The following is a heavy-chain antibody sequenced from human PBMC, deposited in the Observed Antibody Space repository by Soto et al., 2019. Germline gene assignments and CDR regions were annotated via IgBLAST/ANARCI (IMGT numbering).Heavy chain of an antibody. Sequence: SETLSLTCTVSGGSISLYYWNWIRQSPGKGLEWIGNIYYSGSTNYNPSLKSRVIISIDTSKTQFSLKLTSVTAADTAVYFCADYDYGDFAFDYWGQGTLVTVSS. CDR1: GGSISLYY. V-gene: IGHV4-59*01. J-gene: IGHJ4*02. CDR2: IYYSGST. CDR3: ADYDYGDFAFDY. D-gene: IGHD2-21*01.